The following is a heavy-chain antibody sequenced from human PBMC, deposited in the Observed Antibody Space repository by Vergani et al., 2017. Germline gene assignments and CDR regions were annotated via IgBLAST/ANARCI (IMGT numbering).Heavy chain of an antibody. J-gene: IGHJ4*02. V-gene: IGHV4-39*07. Sequence: QVQLQESGPGLVKPSQTLSLTCTVSGGSISSGSYYWSWIRQPPGKGLEWIGEINHSGSTNYNPSLKSRVTISVDTSKNQFSLKLSSVTAADTAVYYCARGYSNFDYWGQGTLVTVSS. CDR2: INHSGST. D-gene: IGHD5-18*01. CDR3: ARGYSNFDY. CDR1: GGSISSGSYY.